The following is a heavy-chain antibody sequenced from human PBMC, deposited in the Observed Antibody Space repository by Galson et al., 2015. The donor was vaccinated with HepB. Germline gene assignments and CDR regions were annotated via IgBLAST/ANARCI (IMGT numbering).Heavy chain of an antibody. CDR2: ISNKAKRYTT. CDR3: TRLSRILGADNYYHAMDV. D-gene: IGHD2-21*01. J-gene: IGHJ6*02. V-gene: IGHV3-72*01. CDR1: GFTFSDHY. Sequence: SLRLSCAASGFTFSDHYMDWVRQAPGKGLEWVGRISNKAKRYTTEYAASVEGRFTVSRDDSKNSLFLQMNSLTTEDTAVYYCTRLSRILGADNYYHAMDVWGQGTTVTVSS.